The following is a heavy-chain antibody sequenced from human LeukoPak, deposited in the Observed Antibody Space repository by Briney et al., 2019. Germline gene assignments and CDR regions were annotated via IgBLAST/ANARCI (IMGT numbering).Heavy chain of an antibody. J-gene: IGHJ4*02. D-gene: IGHD1-7*01. CDR1: GFMFSTHA. CDR3: AKPNNENYPTALDY. CDR2: ISGSGGST. Sequence: GGSLRLSCAASGFMFSTHAMRWVRQAPGKGLEWVSGISGSGGSTYYADSVKGRFTISRDNSKNTLYLQMNSLRAEDTAVYYCAKPNNENYPTALDYWGQGTLVTVSS. V-gene: IGHV3-23*01.